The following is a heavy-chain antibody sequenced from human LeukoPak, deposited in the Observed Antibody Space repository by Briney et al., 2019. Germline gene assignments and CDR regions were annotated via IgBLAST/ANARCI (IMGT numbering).Heavy chain of an antibody. Sequence: PGGSLRLSCAASGFTFSRHSMNWVRQAPGKGLEWVSYISTSSSTIYYADSVKGRFTISRDNAKRSLYLQMNSLRDEDTAVYYCARGVDYWGQGTLVTVSS. CDR3: ARGVDY. J-gene: IGHJ4*02. CDR2: ISTSSSTI. V-gene: IGHV3-48*02. CDR1: GFTFSRHS. D-gene: IGHD3-16*01.